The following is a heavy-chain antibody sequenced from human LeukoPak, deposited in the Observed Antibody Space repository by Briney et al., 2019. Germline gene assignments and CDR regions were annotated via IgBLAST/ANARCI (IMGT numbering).Heavy chain of an antibody. Sequence: PGGSLRLSCAASGFTFSSYSMNWVRQAPGKGLEWVSYISSSSSTIYYADSVKGRFTISRDNAKNSLYLQMNSLRAEDTALYYCAKDIGSSGGLDDPWGQGTLVTVSS. CDR1: GFTFSSYS. V-gene: IGHV3-48*04. D-gene: IGHD6-19*01. CDR2: ISSSSSTI. J-gene: IGHJ5*02. CDR3: AKDIGSSGGLDDP.